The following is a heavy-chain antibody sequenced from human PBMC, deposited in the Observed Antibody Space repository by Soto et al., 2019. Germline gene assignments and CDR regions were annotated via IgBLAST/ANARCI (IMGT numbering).Heavy chain of an antibody. V-gene: IGHV1-69*02. CDR1: GGTFSSYT. J-gene: IGHJ3*02. CDR2: IIPILGIA. Sequence: QVQLVQSVAEVKKPGSSVKVSCKASGGTFSSYTISWVRQAPGQGLEWMGRIIPILGIANYAQKFQGRVTITADKSTSTAYMELSSLSSEDTAVYYCARVRFYDIVTDGPTDAFDIWGQGTMVTVSS. CDR3: ARVRFYDIVTDGPTDAFDI. D-gene: IGHD3-9*01.